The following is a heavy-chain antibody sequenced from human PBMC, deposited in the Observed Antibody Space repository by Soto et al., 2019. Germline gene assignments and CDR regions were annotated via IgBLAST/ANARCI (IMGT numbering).Heavy chain of an antibody. Sequence: PGGSLRLSCAASGFTFSSYAMSWVRQAPGKGLEWVSAISGSGGSTYYADSVKGRFTISRDNSKNTLYLQMNSLRAEDTAVYYCAKWKRYDYCGMDGWGQWTTVTVSS. V-gene: IGHV3-23*01. CDR1: GFTFSSYA. J-gene: IGHJ6*02. CDR3: AKWKRYDYCGMDG. D-gene: IGHD1-1*01. CDR2: ISGSGGST.